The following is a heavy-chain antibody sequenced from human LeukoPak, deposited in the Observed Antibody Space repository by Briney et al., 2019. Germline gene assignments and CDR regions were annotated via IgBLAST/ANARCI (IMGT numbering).Heavy chain of an antibody. CDR2: INAGNGNT. J-gene: IGHJ3*02. CDR1: GYTFSGHA. V-gene: IGHV1-3*01. D-gene: IGHD3-22*01. Sequence: ASVKVSCKASGYTFSGHAIHWVRQAPGQRLEWMGWINAGNGNTKYSQNFQGRVTITRDTSASTAYMELSSLRSEDTAVYYCARDPYYYDSSGYYEGDAFDIWGQGTMVTVSS. CDR3: ARDPYYYDSSGYYEGDAFDI.